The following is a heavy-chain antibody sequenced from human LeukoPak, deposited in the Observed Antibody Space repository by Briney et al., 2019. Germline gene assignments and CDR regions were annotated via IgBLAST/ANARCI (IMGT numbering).Heavy chain of an antibody. CDR2: ISGDGGST. CDR1: GFTFDDYA. J-gene: IGHJ4*02. CDR3: EKARIAVAGLLDY. V-gene: IGHV3-43*02. D-gene: IGHD6-19*01. Sequence: GGSLRLSCAASGFTFDDYAMHWVRQAPGKGLDWVSLISGDGGSTYYVDSVKGRFTISRENSKNSLYLKMNSLRTEDTALYYCEKARIAVAGLLDYWGQGTLVTVSS.